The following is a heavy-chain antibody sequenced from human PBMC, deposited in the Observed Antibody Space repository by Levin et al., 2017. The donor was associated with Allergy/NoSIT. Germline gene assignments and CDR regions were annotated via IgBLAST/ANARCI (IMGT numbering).Heavy chain of an antibody. V-gene: IGHV3-30-3*01. CDR3: ARDGAYCSGGTCYSGGYFDH. CDR2: ISYDGSNK. CDR1: GFTFSNYA. D-gene: IGHD2-15*01. J-gene: IGHJ1*01. Sequence: GESLKISCAASGFTFSNYAMNWVRQAPGKGLEWVAVISYDGSNKYYADFVKGRFTISRDNSKNTLYLQMNSLRAEDTAVYYCARDGAYCSGGTCYSGGYFDHWGQGTLVTVSS.